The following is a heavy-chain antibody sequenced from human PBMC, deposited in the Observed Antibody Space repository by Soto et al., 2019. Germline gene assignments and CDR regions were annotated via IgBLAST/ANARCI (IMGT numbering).Heavy chain of an antibody. CDR2: IIPIFGTA. D-gene: IGHD2-2*02. V-gene: IGHV1-69*06. CDR1: GGTFSSYA. J-gene: IGHJ4*02. CDR3: ARLTSYCSSTSCYRRYFDY. Sequence: SVKVSCKASGGTFSSYAISWVRQAPGQGLEWMGGIIPIFGTANYAQKFQGRVTITADKSTSTAYMELSSLRSEDTAVYYCARLTSYCSSTSCYRRYFDYWGQGTLVTVSS.